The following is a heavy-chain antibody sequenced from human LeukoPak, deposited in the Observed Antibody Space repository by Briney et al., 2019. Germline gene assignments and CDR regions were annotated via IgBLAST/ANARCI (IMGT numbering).Heavy chain of an antibody. CDR3: VRDRGGAYSGDNLFDP. CDR1: GFTFSSYA. Sequence: GGSLRLSCAASGFTFSSYAMSWVRQAPGKGLEWVSAISGSGGSTYYADSVRDRFTISRDNDKNAVYLQMNSLRADDTAIYYCVRDRGGAYSGDNLFDPWGQGTLVTVSS. CDR2: ISGSGGST. V-gene: IGHV3-23*01. J-gene: IGHJ5*02. D-gene: IGHD2-21*01.